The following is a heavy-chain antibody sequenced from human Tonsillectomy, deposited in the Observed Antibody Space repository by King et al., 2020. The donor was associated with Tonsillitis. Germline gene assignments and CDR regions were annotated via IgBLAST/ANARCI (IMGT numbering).Heavy chain of an antibody. CDR3: AHIPWEPHAFDI. J-gene: IGHJ3*02. V-gene: IGHV2-5*02. CDR1: GFSFSISGVG. Sequence: ITLKESGPTLVKPTQTLTLTCTFSGFSFSISGVGVGWIRQPPGKALEWLALIYWDDDKRYSPSLKSRLTITKDTSKNQVVLTMTNMDPVDTATYYCAHIPWEPHAFDIWGQGTMVTGSS. CDR2: IYWDDDK. D-gene: IGHD1-26*01.